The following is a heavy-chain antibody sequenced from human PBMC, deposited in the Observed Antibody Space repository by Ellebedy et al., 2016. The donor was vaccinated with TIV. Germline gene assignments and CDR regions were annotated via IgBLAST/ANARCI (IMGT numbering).Heavy chain of an antibody. V-gene: IGHV3-21*01. CDR1: GFNFKTYI. CDR3: ASYDGSFRY. J-gene: IGHJ4*02. D-gene: IGHD1-26*01. Sequence: GESLKISXAASGFNFKTYIMEWVRQAPGKGLEWVSSISSSSRYIFYADSVKGRFTISRDDAKNSLYLQMNGLRAEDTAMYYCASYDGSFRYWGRGTRVTVSS. CDR2: ISSSSRYI.